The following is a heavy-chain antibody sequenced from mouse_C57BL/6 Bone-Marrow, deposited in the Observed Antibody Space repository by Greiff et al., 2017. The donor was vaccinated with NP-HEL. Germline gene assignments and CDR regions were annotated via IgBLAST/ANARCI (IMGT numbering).Heavy chain of an antibody. CDR3: TNWDDYYAMDY. Sequence: VQLQQSGAELVRPGASVKLSCTASGFNIKDDYMHWVKQRPEQGLEWIGWIDPENGDTEYASKFQGKATITADPSSNTAYLQLSSLTSEDTAVYYCTNWDDYYAMDYWGQGTSVTVSS. CDR1: GFNIKDDY. J-gene: IGHJ4*01. V-gene: IGHV14-4*01. CDR2: IDPENGDT. D-gene: IGHD4-1*01.